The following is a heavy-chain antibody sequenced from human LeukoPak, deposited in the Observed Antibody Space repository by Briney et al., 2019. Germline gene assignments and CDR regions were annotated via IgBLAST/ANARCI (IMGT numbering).Heavy chain of an antibody. J-gene: IGHJ3*02. CDR2: IWYDGSNK. Sequence: GRSLRLSCAGSGFTFSSYGMHWVRHAPGKGLEWVAVIWYDGSNKYYADSVKGRFTISRDNSKNTLYLQMNSLRAEDTAVYYCARDCSGGSCSDAFDIWGQGTMVTVSS. CDR3: ARDCSGGSCSDAFDI. CDR1: GFTFSSYG. D-gene: IGHD2-15*01. V-gene: IGHV3-33*01.